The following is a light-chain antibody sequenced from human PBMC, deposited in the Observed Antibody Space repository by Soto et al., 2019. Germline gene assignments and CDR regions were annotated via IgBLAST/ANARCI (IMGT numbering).Light chain of an antibody. CDR1: QSLNRG. CDR2: DGS. V-gene: IGKV1-5*01. Sequence: DIEMSQSPSSVSASVGDRVTITCRASQSLNRGLAWYQQKPGTAPKLLFYDGSSLQSRAPSRFSGSGSGTAVPLTISSLKPDDLAACYRQLDETYSWTFSPGNQVESK. CDR3: QLDETYSWT. J-gene: IGKJ1*01.